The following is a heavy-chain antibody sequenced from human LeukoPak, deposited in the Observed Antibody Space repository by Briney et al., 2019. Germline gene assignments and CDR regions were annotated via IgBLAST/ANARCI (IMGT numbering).Heavy chain of an antibody. CDR2: IYYRGST. D-gene: IGHD6-13*01. V-gene: IGHV4-59*08. J-gene: IGHJ4*02. CDR1: GGSISSYY. CDR3: ARTSSSWYGRPFDY. Sequence: SETLSLTCTVSGGSISSYYWSWIRQPPGKGLEWIGYIYYRGSTNYNPSLKSRVTISVDTSKNQFSLKLSSVTAADTAVYYCARTSSSWYGRPFDYWGQGTLVTVSS.